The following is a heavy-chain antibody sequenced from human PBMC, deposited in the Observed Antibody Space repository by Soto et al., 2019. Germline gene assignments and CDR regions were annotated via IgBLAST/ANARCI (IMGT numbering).Heavy chain of an antibody. D-gene: IGHD2-15*01. J-gene: IGHJ4*02. CDR3: ATQRLGDASGGSPFDY. CDR2: IDPSDSQT. CDR1: GYSFAGYW. Sequence: PGESLKISCKGSGYSFAGYWITWVRQKPGKGLEWMGRIDPSDSQTYYSPSFRGHVTISVTKSISTAYMELSRLTSDDTAVYYCATQRLGDASGGSPFDYWGQGAPVTVSS. V-gene: IGHV5-10-1*01.